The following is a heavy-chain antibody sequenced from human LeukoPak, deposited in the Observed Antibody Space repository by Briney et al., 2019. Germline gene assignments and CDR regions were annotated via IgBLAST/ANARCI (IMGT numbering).Heavy chain of an antibody. V-gene: IGHV1-18*01. CDR3: ARDIWDFVKWMGNDAFDI. CDR2: ISAYNGNT. Sequence: ASVKVSCKASGYTFTSYGISWVRQAPVQGLEWMGWISAYNGNTNYAQKLQGRVTMTTDTSTSTAYMELRSLRSDDTAVYYCARDIWDFVKWMGNDAFDIWGQGTMVTVSS. D-gene: IGHD3/OR15-3a*01. J-gene: IGHJ3*02. CDR1: GYTFTSYG.